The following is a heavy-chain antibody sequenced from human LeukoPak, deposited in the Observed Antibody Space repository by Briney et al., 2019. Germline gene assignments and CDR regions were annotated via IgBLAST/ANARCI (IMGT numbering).Heavy chain of an antibody. D-gene: IGHD3-9*01. CDR2: ISGSGGST. Sequence: GGSLRLSCAASGFTFSSYAMSWVRQAPGKGLEWVSAISGSGGSTYYADSVKGRFTISRDNSKNTLYLQMNSLRAEDTAVYYCAKDRVTLRYFDRLLSYWGQGTLVTVSS. CDR3: AKDRVTLRYFDRLLSY. V-gene: IGHV3-23*01. CDR1: GFTFSSYA. J-gene: IGHJ4*02.